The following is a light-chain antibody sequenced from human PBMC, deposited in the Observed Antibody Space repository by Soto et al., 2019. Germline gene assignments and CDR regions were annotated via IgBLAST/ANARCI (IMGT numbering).Light chain of an antibody. Sequence: QSALTQPASVSGSPGQSITISCTGTSSDVGSYNLVSWYQQLPGKAPKVIICEVNKRRSGVSYRFSGSKSGNTASLTISGLQTEDEADYYCCSYAGTVAYVFGTGTQLTVL. CDR3: CSYAGTVAYV. CDR1: SSDVGSYNL. J-gene: IGLJ1*01. CDR2: EVN. V-gene: IGLV2-23*02.